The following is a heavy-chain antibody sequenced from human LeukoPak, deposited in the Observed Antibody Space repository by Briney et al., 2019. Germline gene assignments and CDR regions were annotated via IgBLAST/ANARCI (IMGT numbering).Heavy chain of an antibody. V-gene: IGHV1-46*01. CDR2: INPTGSST. J-gene: IGHJ4*02. CDR1: GYTLTNYY. Sequence: APVKVSCKASGYTLTNYYMHWVRQAPGQGLEWMGLINPTGSSTNYAQKFRGRATMTRDTSTSTVYMELSSLRSEDTAVYYCAREESGGYFDYWGQGTLVTVSS. D-gene: IGHD2-8*02. CDR3: AREESGGYFDY.